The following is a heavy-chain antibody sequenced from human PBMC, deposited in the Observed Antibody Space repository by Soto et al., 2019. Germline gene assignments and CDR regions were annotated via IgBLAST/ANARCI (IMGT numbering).Heavy chain of an antibody. CDR2: TYYRSKWYN. J-gene: IGHJ6*02. V-gene: IGHV6-1*01. CDR3: ARDRAITIFGVVYYYYGMDV. D-gene: IGHD3-3*01. Sequence: PSQTLSLTCAISGASVSSNSAAWNWIRQSPSRGLEWLGRTYYRSKWYNDYAVSVKSRITINPDTSKNQFSLQLNSVTPEDTAVYYCARDRAITIFGVVYYYYGMDVWGQGTTVTVSS. CDR1: GASVSSNSAA.